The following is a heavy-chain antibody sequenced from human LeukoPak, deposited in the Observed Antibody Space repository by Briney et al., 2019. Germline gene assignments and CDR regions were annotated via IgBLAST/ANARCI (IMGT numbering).Heavy chain of an antibody. CDR2: IKSKIGGATA. Sequence: GGSLRLSCAASGITFSAAWMSWFRQAPGKGLEWVGRIKSKIGGATADYAAPVKDRFTISRDDSKNTLYLQMNSLKTEDTAVYYCATDRAWFDPWGQGTLVTVSS. CDR3: ATDRAWFDP. V-gene: IGHV3-15*01. D-gene: IGHD3-10*01. CDR1: GITFSAAW. J-gene: IGHJ5*02.